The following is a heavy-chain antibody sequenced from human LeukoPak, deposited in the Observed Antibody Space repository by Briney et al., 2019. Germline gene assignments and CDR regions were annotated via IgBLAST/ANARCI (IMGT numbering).Heavy chain of an antibody. CDR3: ARDSRSLIAAAGTPGHFQH. CDR2: INPNSGGT. Sequence: GASVKVSCKASGYTFTGYYMHWVRQAPGQGLEWMGWINPNSGGTNYAQKFQGRVTMTRDTSISTAYMELSRLRSDDTAVYYCARDSRSLIAAAGTPGHFQHWGQGTLVTVSS. D-gene: IGHD6-13*01. V-gene: IGHV1-2*02. J-gene: IGHJ1*01. CDR1: GYTFTGYY.